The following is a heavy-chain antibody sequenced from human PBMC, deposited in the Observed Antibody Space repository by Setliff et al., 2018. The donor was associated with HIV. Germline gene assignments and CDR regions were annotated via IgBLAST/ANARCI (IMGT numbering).Heavy chain of an antibody. D-gene: IGHD2-15*01. Sequence: GGSLRLSCAVSGFTLSTFSMSWVRQAPGKGLEWFSAISSKDGSTYYADSVRGRFTISRDNSKSTLYLQMNSLRAEDTAVYYCAKSSWWEPRAYWGQGTLVTVSS. CDR3: AKSSWWEPRAY. CDR2: ISSKDGST. CDR1: GFTLSTFS. J-gene: IGHJ4*02. V-gene: IGHV3-23*01.